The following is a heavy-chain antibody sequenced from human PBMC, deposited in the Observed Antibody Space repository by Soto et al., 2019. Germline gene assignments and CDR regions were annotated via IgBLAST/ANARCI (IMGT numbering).Heavy chain of an antibody. J-gene: IGHJ6*02. Sequence: SVKVSCKASGGTFANFIMNWVRQTPGQGLEWMGGIVPMFGTATYAEKFKGRVTISATESTSTAYMELTSLRSEDTAGYYCARNGTYSSSLSQYSGMDGGG. CDR1: GGTFANFI. D-gene: IGHD6-6*01. V-gene: IGHV1-69*13. CDR2: IVPMFGTA. CDR3: ARNGTYSSSLSQYSGMDG.